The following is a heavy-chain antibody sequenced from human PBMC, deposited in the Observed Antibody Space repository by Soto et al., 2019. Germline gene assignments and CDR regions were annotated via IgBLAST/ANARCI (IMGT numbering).Heavy chain of an antibody. Sequence: GGSLRLSCAASGFSFSSYGLHWFRQAPGKGLEWVALIASDGTNQHYADSVKGRFSISRDNSKNTLFLQLNSLRAEDTAVYYCAKEYGSTWIDHWGQGTLVTVSS. D-gene: IGHD6-13*01. J-gene: IGHJ4*02. CDR2: IASDGTNQ. CDR3: AKEYGSTWIDH. V-gene: IGHV3-30*18. CDR1: GFSFSSYG.